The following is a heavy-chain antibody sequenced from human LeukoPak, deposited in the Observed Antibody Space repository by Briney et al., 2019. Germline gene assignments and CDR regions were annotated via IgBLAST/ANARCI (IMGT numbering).Heavy chain of an antibody. D-gene: IGHD3-16*01. CDR1: GFTFSSYE. CDR3: ARDDAPVSAWDY. J-gene: IGHJ4*02. CDR2: ISSSGSTI. Sequence: GGSLRLSCAASGFTFSSYEMNWVRQAPGKGLEWVSDISSSGSTIYYADSVKGRFTISRDNAKNSLYLQMNSLRAEDTAVYYCARDDAPVSAWDYWGQGTLVTVSS. V-gene: IGHV3-48*03.